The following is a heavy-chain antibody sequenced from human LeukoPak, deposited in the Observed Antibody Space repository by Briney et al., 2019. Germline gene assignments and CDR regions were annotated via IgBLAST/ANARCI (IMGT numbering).Heavy chain of an antibody. CDR3: AKDLGYDNNNFDY. CDR2: IYSSGIT. Sequence: GSLRLSCAASGFTVSNNYMSWVRQAPGKGLEWVSIIYSSGITYYADSVKGRFSISRDNSENTLYLQMNSLRAEDTAVYYCAKDLGYDNNNFDYWGQGTLVTVSS. CDR1: GFTVSNNY. D-gene: IGHD2-8*01. V-gene: IGHV3-53*01. J-gene: IGHJ4*02.